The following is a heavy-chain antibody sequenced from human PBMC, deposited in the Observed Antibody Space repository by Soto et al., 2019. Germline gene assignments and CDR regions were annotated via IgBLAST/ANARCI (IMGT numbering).Heavy chain of an antibody. CDR1: GFTFSSYA. J-gene: IGHJ6*02. Sequence: GSLRLSCAASGFTFSSYAMSWVRQAPGKGLEWVSAISGSGGSTYYADSVKGRFTISRDNSKNTLYLQMNSLRAEDTAVYYCAKGNRGWNSRGMDVWGQGTTVTVS. CDR3: AKGNRGWNSRGMDV. CDR2: ISGSGGST. V-gene: IGHV3-23*01. D-gene: IGHD1-7*01.